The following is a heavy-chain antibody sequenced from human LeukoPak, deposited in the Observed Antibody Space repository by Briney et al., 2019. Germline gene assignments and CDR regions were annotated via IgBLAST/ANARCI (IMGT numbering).Heavy chain of an antibody. Sequence: GRSLRLSCAASGFTFSSNGMHWVRQAPGKGLEWVAVIWYDGSNKYYADSVKGRFTISRDNSKNTLYLQMNSLRAEDTAVYYCAKVVAGGWYYFDYWGQGTLVTVSS. CDR1: GFTFSSNG. CDR2: IWYDGSNK. CDR3: AKVVAGGWYYFDY. D-gene: IGHD6-19*01. J-gene: IGHJ4*02. V-gene: IGHV3-33*06.